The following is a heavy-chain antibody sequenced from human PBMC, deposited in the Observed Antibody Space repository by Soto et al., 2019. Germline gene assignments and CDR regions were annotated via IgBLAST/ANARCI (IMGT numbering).Heavy chain of an antibody. CDR2: IDVRGRTI. CDR3: ARQAARNYFDF. D-gene: IGHD6-6*01. V-gene: IGHV3-11*01. CDR1: GFNFSDYY. J-gene: IGHJ4*02. Sequence: GGALKLSCAASGFNFSDYYMSLIPQVPGKGLEWFSYIDVRGRTISYADSVKGRFTISRDKAKNSLYLQMNSLRAEDTAVYYCARQAARNYFDFWGQGTPVTVSS.